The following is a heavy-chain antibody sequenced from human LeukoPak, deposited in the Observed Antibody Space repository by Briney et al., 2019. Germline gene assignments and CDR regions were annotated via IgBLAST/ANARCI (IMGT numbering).Heavy chain of an antibody. Sequence: ASVKVSCKASGYTFTGYYMHWVRQAPGQGLEWMGWINPNSGGTNYAQKFQGRVTMTRDTSLSTAYMELSRLRSDDTAVYYCARLTEQQLAHFDYWGQGTLVTVSS. CDR2: INPNSGGT. V-gene: IGHV1-2*02. D-gene: IGHD6-13*01. CDR3: ARLTEQQLAHFDY. J-gene: IGHJ4*02. CDR1: GYTFTGYY.